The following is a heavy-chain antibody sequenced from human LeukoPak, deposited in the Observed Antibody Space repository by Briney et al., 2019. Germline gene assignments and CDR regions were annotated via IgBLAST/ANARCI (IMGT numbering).Heavy chain of an antibody. D-gene: IGHD3-10*01. Sequence: PGRSLRLSCAASGFTFSYYAIHWVRQAPGKGLEWVALIWSDGSNKYYADSVKGRITISRDNSKNTVYLQMNSLRAEDTAVYYCASELFSSGSCPDGWGQGTLVTVSS. CDR2: IWSDGSNK. V-gene: IGHV3-33*01. J-gene: IGHJ4*02. CDR1: GFTFSYYA. CDR3: ASELFSSGSCPDG.